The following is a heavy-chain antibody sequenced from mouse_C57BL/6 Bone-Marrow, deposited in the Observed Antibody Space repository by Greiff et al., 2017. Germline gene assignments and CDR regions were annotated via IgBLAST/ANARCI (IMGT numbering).Heavy chain of an antibody. V-gene: IGHV1-9*01. CDR1: GYTFTGYW. D-gene: IGHD2-4*01. Sequence: QVQLQQSGAELMKPGASVKLSCKATGYTFTGYWIEWVKQRPGHGLEWIGEILPGSGSTNYNEKFKGKATFTADTSSNTAYMKLSSLTTEDSAIYYCARIYYDYDGTFAYWGQGTLVTVSA. CDR3: ARIYYDYDGTFAY. CDR2: ILPGSGST. J-gene: IGHJ3*01.